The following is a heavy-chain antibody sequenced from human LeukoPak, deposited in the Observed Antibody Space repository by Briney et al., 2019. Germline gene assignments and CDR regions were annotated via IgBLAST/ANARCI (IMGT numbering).Heavy chain of an antibody. CDR2: IYSGGST. Sequence: GGSLRLSCAASGFTVSSNYMSWVRQAPGKGLEWVSVIYSGGSTYYADSVKGRFTISRNNSKNTLYLQMNSLRAEDTAVYYCARSDGYGLVGIWGQGTMVTVSS. D-gene: IGHD3-10*01. CDR1: GFTVSSNY. V-gene: IGHV3-53*01. J-gene: IGHJ3*02. CDR3: ARSDGYGLVGI.